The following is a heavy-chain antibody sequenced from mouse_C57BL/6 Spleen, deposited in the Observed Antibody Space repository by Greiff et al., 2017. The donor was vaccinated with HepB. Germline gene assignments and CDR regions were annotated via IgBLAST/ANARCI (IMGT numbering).Heavy chain of an antibody. V-gene: IGHV10-1*01. J-gene: IGHJ3*01. Sequence: EVQLVESGGGLVQPKGSLKLSCAASGFSFNTYAMNWVRQAPGKGLEWVARIRSKSNNYATYYADSVKDRFTISRDDSESMLYLQMNNLKTEDTAMYYCVRHDGYYASAYWGQGTLVTVSA. CDR2: IRSKSNNYAT. D-gene: IGHD2-3*01. CDR3: VRHDGYYASAY. CDR1: GFSFNTYA.